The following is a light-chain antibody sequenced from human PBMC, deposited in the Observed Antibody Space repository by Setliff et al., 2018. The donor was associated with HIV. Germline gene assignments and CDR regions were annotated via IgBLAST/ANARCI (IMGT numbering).Light chain of an antibody. CDR2: GNN. CDR1: SSNIGSGYD. J-gene: IGLJ1*01. V-gene: IGLV1-40*01. Sequence: QSVLTQPPSVSGAPGQRVTISCTGRSSNIGSGYDVHWYQHLPGTAPKLLIYGNNNRPSGVPDRFSGSKSGTSASPAITGLQAEDEADYYCQSYDSSLSAYVFGAGTKVTVL. CDR3: QSYDSSLSAYV.